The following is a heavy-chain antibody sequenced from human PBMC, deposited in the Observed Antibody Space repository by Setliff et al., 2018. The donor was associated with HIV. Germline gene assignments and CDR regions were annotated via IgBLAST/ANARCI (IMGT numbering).Heavy chain of an antibody. J-gene: IGHJ1*01. Sequence: ETLSLTCAVYGGSFSAYYWSWIRQTPGKGLEWIGEINHSGGTNYNPSLKSRVTMSVDTSKNQFSLKLSSVTAADTAVFYCARGGYSYGFGRHRAYFQYWGQGTRVTVSS. CDR1: GGSFSAYY. D-gene: IGHD5-18*01. V-gene: IGHV4-34*01. CDR3: ARGGYSYGFGRHRAYFQY. CDR2: INHSGGT.